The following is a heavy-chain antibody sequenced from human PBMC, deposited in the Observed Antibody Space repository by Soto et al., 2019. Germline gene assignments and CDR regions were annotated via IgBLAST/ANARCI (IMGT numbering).Heavy chain of an antibody. V-gene: IGHV3-11*01. D-gene: IGHD1-1*01. CDR2: ISSSGSTI. J-gene: IGHJ4*02. CDR3: ARDTRREYYFDY. CDR1: GFTFSDYY. Sequence: PGGSLRLSCAASGFTFSDYYMSWIRQAPGKGLEWVSYISSSGSTIYYADSVKGRFTISRDNAKNPLYLQMNSLRAEDTAVYYCARDTRREYYFDYWGQGTLVTVSS.